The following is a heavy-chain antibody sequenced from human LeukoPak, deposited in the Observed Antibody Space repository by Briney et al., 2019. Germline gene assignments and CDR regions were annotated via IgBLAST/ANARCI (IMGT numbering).Heavy chain of an antibody. D-gene: IGHD5-24*01. V-gene: IGHV4-34*01. CDR3: ARDLGDGYGVLDY. J-gene: IGHJ4*02. Sequence: PSETLSLTCAVYGGSFSGYYWSWIRQPPGKGLEWIGEIYHSGSTNYNPSLKSRVTISVDKSKNQFSLKLSSVTAADTAVYYCARDLGDGYGVLDYWGQGTLVTVSS. CDR1: GGSFSGYY. CDR2: IYHSGST.